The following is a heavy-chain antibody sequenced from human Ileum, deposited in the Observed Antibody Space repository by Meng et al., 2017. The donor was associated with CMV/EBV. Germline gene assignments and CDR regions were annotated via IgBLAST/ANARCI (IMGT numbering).Heavy chain of an antibody. V-gene: IGHV4-34*01. CDR3: ASSHTFNWFDP. CDR1: GGSFIGYH. CDR2: INHSGST. Sequence: GSLRLSCAVYGGSFIGYHWSWIRQPPGKGLEWIGEINHSGSTNYNPSLKSRVTISVDTSKNQFSLKLSSVTAADTAVYYCASSHTFNWFDPWGQGTLVTVSS. D-gene: IGHD2-2*02. J-gene: IGHJ5*02.